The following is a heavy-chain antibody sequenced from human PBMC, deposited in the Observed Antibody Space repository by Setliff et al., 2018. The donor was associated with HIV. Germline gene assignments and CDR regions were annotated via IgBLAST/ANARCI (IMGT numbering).Heavy chain of an antibody. CDR1: GYTFTSYD. J-gene: IGHJ4*02. CDR2: MNPNSGST. Sequence: ASVKVSCKASGYTFTSYDINWVRQATGQGLEWMGWMNPNSGSTGYAQKFQGRVTMIRNTSLSTAYMEVRSLRSDDTAVYHCARSDYVWGSYPDKLDYWGQGTLVTVSS. V-gene: IGHV1-8*02. D-gene: IGHD3-16*01. CDR3: ARSDYVWGSYPDKLDY.